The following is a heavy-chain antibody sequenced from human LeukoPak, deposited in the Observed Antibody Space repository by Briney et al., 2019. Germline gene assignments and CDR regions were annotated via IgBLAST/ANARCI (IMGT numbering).Heavy chain of an antibody. Sequence: PSETLSFTCTVSGGSISSYYWSWIRQPPGKGLEWIGYIYSSGSTSYNPSLKSRVTISVDTSKNQFSLKLSSVTAADTAVYYCARHTPENRRNGLDVWGQGTTVTASS. CDR1: GGSISSYY. D-gene: IGHD2/OR15-2a*01. J-gene: IGHJ6*02. CDR2: IYSSGST. CDR3: ARHTPENRRNGLDV. V-gene: IGHV4-59*08.